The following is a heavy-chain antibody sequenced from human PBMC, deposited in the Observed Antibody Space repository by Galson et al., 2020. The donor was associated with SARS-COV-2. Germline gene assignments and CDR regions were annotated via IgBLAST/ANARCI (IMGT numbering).Heavy chain of an antibody. J-gene: IGHJ3*02. CDR2: TYYRSKWFN. CDR1: GDSVSSNSVA. D-gene: IGHD2-2*01. V-gene: IGHV6-1*01. Sequence: ASETLSLTCAISGDSVSSNSVAWNWIRQSPSRGLEWLGRTYYRSKWFNDYAVSVRSRLTINPDTSKNQFSLQLNSVTPEDTAVYYCAKDPPSQFDPSEFDIWGQGTMVTVSS. CDR3: AKDPPSQFDPSEFDI.